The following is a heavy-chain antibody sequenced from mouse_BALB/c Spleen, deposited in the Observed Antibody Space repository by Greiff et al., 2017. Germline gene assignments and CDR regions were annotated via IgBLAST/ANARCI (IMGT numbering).Heavy chain of an antibody. Sequence: QVQLQQSGPELVKPGASVKISCKASGYAFSSSWMNWVKQRPGQGLEWIGRIYPGDGDTNYNGKFKGKATLTADKSSSTAYMQLSSLTSVDSAVYYCANLRDYFDYWGQGTTLTVSS. J-gene: IGHJ2*01. CDR3: ANLRDYFDY. V-gene: IGHV1-82*01. CDR1: GYAFSSSW. D-gene: IGHD1-1*01. CDR2: IYPGDGDT.